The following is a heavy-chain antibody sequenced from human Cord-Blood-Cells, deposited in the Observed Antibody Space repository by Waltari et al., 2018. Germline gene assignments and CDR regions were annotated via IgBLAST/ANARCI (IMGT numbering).Heavy chain of an antibody. D-gene: IGHD2-15*01. V-gene: IGHV4-39*01. Sequence: HLQLEESGPGLVKPSETLSLTCTVSCGSISSSSYYWGWIRQPPGKELEWIGSIYYSGSTYYNPSLKSRVTISVDTSKNQFSLKLSSVTAADTAVYYCARYCSGGSCYDAFDIWGQGTMVTVSS. CDR3: ARYCSGGSCYDAFDI. CDR2: IYYSGST. J-gene: IGHJ3*02. CDR1: CGSISSSSYY.